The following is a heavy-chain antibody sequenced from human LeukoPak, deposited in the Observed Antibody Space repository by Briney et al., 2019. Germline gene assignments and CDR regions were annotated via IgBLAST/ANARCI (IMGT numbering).Heavy chain of an antibody. Sequence: SVKVSCKSSGYTFSTYGVSSVRQAPGQGFEWMGWINGNNGNTKYEQNLQGRVTMTEDTSTDTAYMELSSLRSEDTAVYYCATGDYDYVWGSYRHFDYWGQGTLVTVSS. CDR3: ATGDYDYVWGSYRHFDY. CDR1: GYTFSTYG. CDR2: INGNNGNT. V-gene: IGHV1-18*01. D-gene: IGHD3-16*01. J-gene: IGHJ4*02.